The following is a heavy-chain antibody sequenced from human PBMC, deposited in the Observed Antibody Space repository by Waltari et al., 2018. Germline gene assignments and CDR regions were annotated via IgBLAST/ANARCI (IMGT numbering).Heavy chain of an antibody. J-gene: IGHJ4*02. CDR3: ASPFFRDEYCFDH. V-gene: IGHV1-2*02. CDR1: GYTFIDYY. Sequence: QVQLVQSGAEMKKPGASVKVSCKTSGYTFIDYYIPWIRQAPGQGLEWMGWINPKSGVTNYAPKFQGRVTMTRDTSSSTAYMEMSGLTFDDTAVYYCASPFFRDEYCFDHWGQGTFVTVSS. D-gene: IGHD3-3*01. CDR2: INPKSGVT.